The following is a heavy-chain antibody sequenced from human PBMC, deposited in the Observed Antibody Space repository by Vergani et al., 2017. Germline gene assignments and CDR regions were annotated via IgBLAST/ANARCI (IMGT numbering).Heavy chain of an antibody. J-gene: IGHJ3*02. CDR3: ARDFWGENAFDI. V-gene: IGHV4-59*01. D-gene: IGHD7-27*01. Sequence: QVQLQESGPGLVKPSETLSLTCTVSGGSISSYYWLWIRQPPGQGLEWIGYIYYSGSTHYNPSLKSRVTISVDTSKNQFSLKLRSVTAADTAVYYCARDFWGENAFDIWGQGTMVTVSS. CDR2: IYYSGST. CDR1: GGSISSYY.